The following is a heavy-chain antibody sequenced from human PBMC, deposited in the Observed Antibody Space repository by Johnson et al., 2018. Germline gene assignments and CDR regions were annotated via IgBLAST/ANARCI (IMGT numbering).Heavy chain of an antibody. J-gene: IGHJ6*03. D-gene: IGHD4-17*01. CDR2: IYSSGST. Sequence: QVQLQESGPGLVKPSQTLSLTCTVSGVSISRGIYYWSWIRQPAGKGLEWIGRIYSSGSTNYKPSLRSRVTISIDTSNNQFSLELSPVNAADTAVYYCARDVYHDYGDDHYYYYMDVWGKGTTVTVS. V-gene: IGHV4-61*02. CDR3: ARDVYHDYGDDHYYYYMDV. CDR1: GVSISRGIYY.